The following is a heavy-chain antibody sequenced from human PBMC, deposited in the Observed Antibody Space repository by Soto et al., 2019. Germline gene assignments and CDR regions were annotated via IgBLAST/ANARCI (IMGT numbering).Heavy chain of an antibody. V-gene: IGHV4-30-2*06. CDR1: GDSISGGGFS. CDR2: IYPSGTS. CDR3: ARGHYFGSGSTD. D-gene: IGHD3-10*01. J-gene: IGHJ4*01. Sequence: QLQLQESGSGLVKPSQTLSLTCAVSGDSISGGGFSWNWIRQSPGKGLEWIGYIYPSGTSYYNPSLKSRVTITVDKSQNQFSLRLSSMTAADTAVYYCARGHYFGSGSTDWGHANLVTVSS.